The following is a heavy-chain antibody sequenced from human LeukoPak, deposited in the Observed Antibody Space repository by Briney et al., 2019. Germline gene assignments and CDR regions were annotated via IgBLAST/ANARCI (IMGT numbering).Heavy chain of an antibody. CDR3: ARVFWSGNYYYYYYMDI. Sequence: PSETLSLTCTVSGGSISSYYWSWIRQPPGKGLEWIGYIYYSGSTNYSPSLKSRVTILVDTSKNQFSLKLSSVTAADTAVYYCARVFWSGNYYYYYYMDIWGKGTTVTVSS. CDR2: IYYSGST. D-gene: IGHD3-3*01. CDR1: GGSISSYY. J-gene: IGHJ6*03. V-gene: IGHV4-59*01.